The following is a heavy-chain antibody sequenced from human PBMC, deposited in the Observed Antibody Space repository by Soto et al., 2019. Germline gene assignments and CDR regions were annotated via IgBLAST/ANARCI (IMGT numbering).Heavy chain of an antibody. CDR2: IYPGDSET. J-gene: IGHJ3*02. Sequence: PGESLRISCKGSGYTFTTYRIAWIRQIPGKGLEWMGIIYPGDSETRYSPSFQGQVTISADKSNTTAYLQWSGLRASDTSMYYGARQRIEPAFYAFDIWGQGTMVSVSS. CDR3: ARQRIEPAFYAFDI. CDR1: GYTFTTYR. V-gene: IGHV5-51*01. D-gene: IGHD2-2*01.